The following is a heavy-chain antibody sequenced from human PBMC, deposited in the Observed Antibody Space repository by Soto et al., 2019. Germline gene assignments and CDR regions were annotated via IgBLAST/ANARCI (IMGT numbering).Heavy chain of an antibody. Sequence: EVQLVESGGGLVQPGGSLRLSCAASGFTFSSHDMHWVRQATGKGLEWVSAIGTAGDTYYPGSVKGRFTISRENAKNSLYLQMNSLRAGDTAVYYCARVDPYSRAFDYWGQGTLVTVSS. J-gene: IGHJ4*02. CDR1: GFTFSSHD. CDR2: IGTAGDT. CDR3: ARVDPYSRAFDY. V-gene: IGHV3-13*01. D-gene: IGHD6-13*01.